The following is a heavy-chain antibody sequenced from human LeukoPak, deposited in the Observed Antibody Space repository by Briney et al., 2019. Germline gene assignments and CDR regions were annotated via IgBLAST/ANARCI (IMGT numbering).Heavy chain of an antibody. V-gene: IGHV3-74*01. J-gene: IGHJ4*02. Sequence: GGPLRLSCAASGFTFSTHWMHWVRQAPGKGLVWVSRINSDGSSTSYADSVKGRFTISRDNAKYTLYVQMNSVRAEDTAVYYCARVAYISSWYIDYWGQGTLVTVSS. D-gene: IGHD6-13*01. CDR3: ARVAYISSWYIDY. CDR1: GFTFSTHW. CDR2: INSDGSST.